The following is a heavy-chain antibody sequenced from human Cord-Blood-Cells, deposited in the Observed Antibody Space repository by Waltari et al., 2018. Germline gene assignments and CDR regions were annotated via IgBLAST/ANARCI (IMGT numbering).Heavy chain of an antibody. J-gene: IGHJ3*02. D-gene: IGHD7-27*01. CDR3: ARKTGDRDAFDI. Sequence: QVQLQESGPGLVKPSGTLSLTCAVSGGSISSSNWWSWVRQPPGKGLEWFGEIYDSGSTNYNPSIKSRVTISVDKCKNQFSLKLSSVTAADTAVYYCARKTGDRDAFDIWGQGTMVTVSS. V-gene: IGHV4-4*02. CDR1: GGSISSSNW. CDR2: IYDSGST.